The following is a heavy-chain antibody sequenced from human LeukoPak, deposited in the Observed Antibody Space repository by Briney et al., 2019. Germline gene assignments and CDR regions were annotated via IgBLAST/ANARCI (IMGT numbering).Heavy chain of an antibody. V-gene: IGHV1-2*06. Sequence: ASVKVSCKASGYTFTGYYMRWVRQAPGQGLEWMGRINPNSGGTNYAQKFQGRVTMTRDTSISTAYMELSRLRSDDTAVYYCARDTADFDWLTIDYWGQGTLVTVSS. CDR2: INPNSGGT. D-gene: IGHD3-9*01. J-gene: IGHJ4*02. CDR3: ARDTADFDWLTIDY. CDR1: GYTFTGYY.